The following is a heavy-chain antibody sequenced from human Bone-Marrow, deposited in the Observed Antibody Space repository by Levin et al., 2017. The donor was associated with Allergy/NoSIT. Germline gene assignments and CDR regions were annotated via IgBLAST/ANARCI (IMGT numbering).Heavy chain of an antibody. V-gene: IGHV1-18*01. CDR3: ARVHSSGWDA. J-gene: IGHJ4*02. Sequence: ASVKVSCKASGYTFTNFAVSWVRQAPGQGLEWMGWISASIGTTNYAQNLQGRVTLTTDTSTSTAYMDLKRLRSDDTAIYYCARVHSSGWDAWGQGTLVTVSS. CDR2: ISASIGTT. CDR1: GYTFTNFA. D-gene: IGHD6-19*01.